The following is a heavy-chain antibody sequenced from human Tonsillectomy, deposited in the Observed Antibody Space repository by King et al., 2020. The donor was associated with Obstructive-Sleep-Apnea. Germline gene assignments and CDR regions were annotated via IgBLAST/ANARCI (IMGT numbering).Heavy chain of an antibody. CDR3: ARQSSGEQWRLSDAFDI. D-gene: IGHD6-19*01. Sequence: VQLQESGPGLVKPSETLSLTCTVSGGSISSYYWSWIRQPPGKGLEWIGYIYYSGSTNYNPSLKSRVTISVDTSKNQFSLKLSSVTAADTAVYYCARQSSGEQWRLSDAFDIWGQGTMVTVSS. CDR2: IYYSGST. CDR1: GGSISSYY. J-gene: IGHJ3*02. V-gene: IGHV4-59*08.